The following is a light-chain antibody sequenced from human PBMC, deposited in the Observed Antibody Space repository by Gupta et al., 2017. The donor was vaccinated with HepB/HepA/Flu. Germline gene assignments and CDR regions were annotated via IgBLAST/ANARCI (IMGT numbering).Light chain of an antibody. V-gene: IGKV3-11*01. CDR2: DAS. J-gene: IGKJ3*01. CDR1: QSVSSY. Sequence: EIVLTQSPATPSLSPGQRATLSCRASQSVSSYLAWYQQKPGQAPSLLIYDASNRATGIPARFSGSGSGTDFTLTISSLEPEDFAVYYCQQRSTFGPGTKVDIK. CDR3: QQRST.